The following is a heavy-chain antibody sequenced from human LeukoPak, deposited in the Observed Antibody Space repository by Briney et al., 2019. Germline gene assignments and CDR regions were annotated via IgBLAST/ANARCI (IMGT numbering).Heavy chain of an antibody. CDR1: GGSISSYY. Sequence: SETLSLTCTVSGGSISSYYWSWIRQPPGKGLEWIGHIYYSGSTNYNPSLKSRVTISVDTSKNQFSLKLSSVTAADTAVYYCARHLRYFDWLSGMDVWGQGTTVTVSS. V-gene: IGHV4-59*08. D-gene: IGHD3-9*01. J-gene: IGHJ6*02. CDR2: IYYSGST. CDR3: ARHLRYFDWLSGMDV.